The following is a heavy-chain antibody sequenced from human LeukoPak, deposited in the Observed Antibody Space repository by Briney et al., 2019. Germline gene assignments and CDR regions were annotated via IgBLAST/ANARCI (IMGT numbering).Heavy chain of an antibody. V-gene: IGHV4-38-2*02. CDR2: IHHSGNRFESGST. D-gene: IGHD6-25*01. CDR3: ARNASSGFFND. Sequence: SETLSLTCTVSGSSIINTYYWGWVRQSPGKGLEWIASIHHSGNRFESGSTHYNPSLRSRVTVSADTSKNQFSLTLTSVTAADTAVYFCARNASSGFFNDWGQGILVTVSS. CDR1: GSSIINTYY. J-gene: IGHJ1*01.